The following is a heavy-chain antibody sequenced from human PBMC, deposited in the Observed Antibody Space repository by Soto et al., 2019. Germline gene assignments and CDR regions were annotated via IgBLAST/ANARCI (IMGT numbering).Heavy chain of an antibody. CDR2: VSASGLNT. D-gene: IGHD3-22*01. CDR3: AKDGPYDTTLGAFDI. CDR1: GFTFSTYA. J-gene: IGHJ3*02. V-gene: IGHV3-23*01. Sequence: GGSLRLSCAASGFTFSTYAVAWVRQAPGKGLEWVSGVSASGLNTDYADPVKGRFYISRDNSKNTVSLHMNSLRAEDTALYYCAKDGPYDTTLGAFDIWGQGTMVTVSS.